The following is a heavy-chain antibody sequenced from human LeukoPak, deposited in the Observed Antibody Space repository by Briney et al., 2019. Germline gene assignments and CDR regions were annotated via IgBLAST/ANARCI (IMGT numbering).Heavy chain of an antibody. CDR1: GFTFSSYS. D-gene: IGHD5-12*01. V-gene: IGHV3-21*01. CDR2: ISSSSSYI. J-gene: IGHJ4*02. Sequence: GGSLRLSCAASGFTFSSYSMNWVRQAPGKGLEWVSSISSSSSYIYYADSVKGRFTISRDNAKNSLYLQMNSLRAEDTAVYYCASPRSGYDLYFDYWGQGTLVTVSS. CDR3: ASPRSGYDLYFDY.